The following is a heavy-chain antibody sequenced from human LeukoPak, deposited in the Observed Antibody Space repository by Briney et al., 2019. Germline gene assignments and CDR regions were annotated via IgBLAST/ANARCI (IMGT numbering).Heavy chain of an antibody. V-gene: IGHV3-23*01. CDR1: GFTFSSYS. J-gene: IGHJ4*02. D-gene: IGHD5-18*01. Sequence: PGGSLRLSCAASGFTFSSYSMNWVRQAPGKGLEWVSAISGSGGSTYYADSVKGRFTISRDNSKNTLYLQMNSLRAEDTAVYYCAKDLRGYSYGYPPYYFDYWGQGTLVTVSS. CDR3: AKDLRGYSYGYPPYYFDY. CDR2: ISGSGGST.